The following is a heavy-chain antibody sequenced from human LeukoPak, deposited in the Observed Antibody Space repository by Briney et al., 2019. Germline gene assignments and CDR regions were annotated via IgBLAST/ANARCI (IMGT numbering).Heavy chain of an antibody. Sequence: SETLSLTCAVYGGSFSGYYWSWIRQPPGKGLEWIGEINHSGSTNCNPSLKSRVTISVDTSKNQFSLKLSSVTAADTAVYYCARAGPSPPYYFDYWGQGTLVTVSS. CDR1: GGSFSGYY. V-gene: IGHV4-34*01. CDR2: INHSGST. J-gene: IGHJ4*02. CDR3: ARAGPSPPYYFDY.